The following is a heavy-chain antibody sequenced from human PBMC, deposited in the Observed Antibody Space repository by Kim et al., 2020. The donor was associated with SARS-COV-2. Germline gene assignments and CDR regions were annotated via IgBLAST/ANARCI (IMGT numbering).Heavy chain of an antibody. D-gene: IGHD6-13*01. Sequence: SETLSLTCAVYGGSFSGYYWSWIRQPPGKGLEWIGEINHSGSTNYNPSLKSRVTISVDTSKNQFSLKLSSVTAADTAVYYCARGQGRASFKAAGTLYYYYGMDVWGQGTTVTVSS. CDR3: ARGQGRASFKAAGTLYYYYGMDV. V-gene: IGHV4-34*01. CDR1: GGSFSGYY. CDR2: INHSGST. J-gene: IGHJ6*02.